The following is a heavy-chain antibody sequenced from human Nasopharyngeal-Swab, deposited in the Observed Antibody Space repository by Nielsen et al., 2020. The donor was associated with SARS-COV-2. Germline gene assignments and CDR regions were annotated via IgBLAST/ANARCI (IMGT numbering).Heavy chain of an antibody. CDR3: ARDVRVGDWKPFEY. Sequence: SETLSLTCAISGDSVSSNTAAWNWPRQSPSRGLEWLGRTYSRSKWYYDYAVSVKSRITINPDTSKNQFSLQLNSVTPEDTAVYYCARDVRVGDWKPFEYWGQGTPVTVSS. CDR1: GDSVSSNTAA. D-gene: IGHD1-1*01. J-gene: IGHJ4*02. CDR2: TYSRSKWYY. V-gene: IGHV6-1*01.